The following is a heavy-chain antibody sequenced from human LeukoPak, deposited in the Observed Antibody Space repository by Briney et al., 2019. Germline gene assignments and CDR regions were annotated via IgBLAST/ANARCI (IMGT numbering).Heavy chain of an antibody. V-gene: IGHV1-46*01. J-gene: IGHJ6*02. Sequence: ASVKVSCKASGYTFTSYYLYWVRQAPGQGLEWMGVINPSGGSTTSAQKFQGRITMTRDTSLSTAYMELSRLRSDDTAVYYCATDHCTRTNCYEDYYHGMDVWGQGTTVTVSS. CDR3: ATDHCTRTNCYEDYYHGMDV. CDR1: GYTFTSYY. CDR2: INPSGGST. D-gene: IGHD2-2*01.